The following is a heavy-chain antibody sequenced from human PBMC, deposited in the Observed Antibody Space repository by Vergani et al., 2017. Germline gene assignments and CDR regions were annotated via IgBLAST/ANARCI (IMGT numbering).Heavy chain of an antibody. Sequence: QLQLVESGGGVVQPGRSLRLSCAASGFNFNNFGIHWVRQAPGKGLEWVAVISFDGTTQYYADSVKGRFTISRDNSKKMLYLEMNSLRNDDTALYYCTKGPQHRLNGLDNWGQGTLVTVSS. CDR3: TKGPQHRLNGLDN. D-gene: IGHD6-25*01. J-gene: IGHJ4*01. V-gene: IGHV3-30*18. CDR1: GFNFNNFG. CDR2: ISFDGTTQ.